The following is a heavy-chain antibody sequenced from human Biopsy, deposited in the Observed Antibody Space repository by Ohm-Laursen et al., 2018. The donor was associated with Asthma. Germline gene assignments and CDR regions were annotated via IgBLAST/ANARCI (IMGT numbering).Heavy chain of an antibody. D-gene: IGHD6-13*01. CDR2: IYYSGTT. Sequence: SETLSLTCCLSSGSGGYMRSGNYCWGWIRQPPGKGLEWIGSIYYSGTTYYNPSLESRVTVSADTSKNQFSLKLTSVTTADTAVYYCVRGSSSWHHGPFHYYYGLDVWGQGTTATVSS. J-gene: IGHJ6*02. CDR1: GGYMRSGNYC. CDR3: VRGSSSWHHGPFHYYYGLDV. V-gene: IGHV4-39*01.